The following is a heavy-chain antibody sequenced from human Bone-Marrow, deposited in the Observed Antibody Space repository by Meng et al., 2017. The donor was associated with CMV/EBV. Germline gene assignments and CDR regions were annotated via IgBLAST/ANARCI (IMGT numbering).Heavy chain of an antibody. CDR2: ISGSGGST. V-gene: IGHV3-23*01. J-gene: IGHJ4*02. D-gene: IGHD6-25*01. CDR3: ASKSSGWPNFDH. Sequence: CDTSELTFSNYAMGWVRQAPGKGLEWASLISGSGGSTYSADSVKGRFTISRENSKNTLYLQMNSLRGEDTAVYYCASKSSGWPNFDHWGQGTLVTVSS. CDR1: ELTFSNYA.